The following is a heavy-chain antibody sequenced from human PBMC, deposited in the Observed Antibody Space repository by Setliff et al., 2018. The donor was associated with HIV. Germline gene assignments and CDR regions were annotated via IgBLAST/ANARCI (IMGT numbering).Heavy chain of an antibody. CDR1: GYSISSGYY. Sequence: SETLSLTCTVSGYSISSGYYWGWLRQPPGKGLEWIGYIYHSGSTHYTPSLNSRVAFSVDTSKNQFSLKLYSVTVADTAFYYCARADSSSWFFATFDIWGQGTMVTVS. D-gene: IGHD6-13*01. J-gene: IGHJ3*02. CDR3: ARADSSSWFFATFDI. CDR2: IYHSGST. V-gene: IGHV4-38-2*02.